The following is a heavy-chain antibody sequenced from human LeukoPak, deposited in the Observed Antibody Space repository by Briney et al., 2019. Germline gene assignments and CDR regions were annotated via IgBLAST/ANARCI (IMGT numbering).Heavy chain of an antibody. CDR3: ARRLHFFLHCSGGSCSTDYFDY. Sequence: SGESLKISCEGSGYSFTTYWIAWVRQMPGKGLEWMGIIYPGDSDTTYSPSFQGQVTISADKSISAAYLQWSSLKASDTAIYYCARRLHFFLHCSGGSCSTDYFDYWGQGTLVTVSS. CDR2: IYPGDSDT. D-gene: IGHD2-15*01. J-gene: IGHJ4*02. CDR1: GYSFTTYW. V-gene: IGHV5-51*01.